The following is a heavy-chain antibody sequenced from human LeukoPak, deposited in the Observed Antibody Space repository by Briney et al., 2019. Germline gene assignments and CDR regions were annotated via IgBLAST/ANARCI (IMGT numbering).Heavy chain of an antibody. CDR2: IRYDGSDR. J-gene: IGHJ4*02. V-gene: IGHV3-33*01. D-gene: IGHD3-22*01. Sequence: GGSLRLSCAASGFTFGSYGIYWVRQAPGKGLEWVAGIRYDGSDRSYADPVKGRFTISRDNSKNTVDLQMNSLRAEDTAVYYCARDNWGDGGYYRTLDYWGQGTLVTVSS. CDR1: GFTFGSYG. CDR3: ARDNWGDGGYYRTLDY.